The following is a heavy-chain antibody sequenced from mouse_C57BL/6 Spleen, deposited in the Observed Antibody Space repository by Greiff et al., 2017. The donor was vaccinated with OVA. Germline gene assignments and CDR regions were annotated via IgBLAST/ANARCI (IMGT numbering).Heavy chain of an antibody. CDR3: ARGYGNYLAWFAY. V-gene: IGHV1-47*01. D-gene: IGHD2-10*02. CDR1: GYTFTTYP. J-gene: IGHJ3*01. Sequence: LVESGAELVKPGASVKMSCKASGYTFTTYPIEWMKQNHGKSLEWIGNFHPYNDDTKYNEKFKGKATLTVEKSSSTVYLELSRLTSDDSAVYYRARGYGNYLAWFAYWGQGTLVTVSA. CDR2: FHPYNDDT.